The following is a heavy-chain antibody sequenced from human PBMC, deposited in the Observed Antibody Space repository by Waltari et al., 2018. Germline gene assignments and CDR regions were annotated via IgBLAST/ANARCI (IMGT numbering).Heavy chain of an antibody. CDR3: AREIPYGSGSYPTG. D-gene: IGHD3-10*01. CDR2: IYYSGST. V-gene: IGHV4-59*01. Sequence: QVQLQESGPGLVKPSETLSLTCTVSGGSISSYYWSWLRQPPGKGLEWIGYIYYSGSTNYNPSLKSRVTISVDTSKNQFSLKLSSVTAADTAVYYCAREIPYGSGSYPTGWGQGTLVTVSS. J-gene: IGHJ4*02. CDR1: GGSISSYY.